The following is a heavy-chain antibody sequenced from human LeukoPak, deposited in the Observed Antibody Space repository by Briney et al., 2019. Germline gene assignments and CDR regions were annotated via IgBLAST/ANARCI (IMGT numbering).Heavy chain of an antibody. CDR3: ARLYYYGSGSYYHFDY. CDR2: INSDGSST. CDR1: GFTFSSYW. Sequence: PVGSLRLSCAASGFTFSSYWMHWVRQAPGRGLVWVSRINSDGSSTSYADSVKGRFTISRDNAKNTLYLQMNSLRAEDTAVYYCARLYYYGSGSYYHFDYWGQGTLVTVSS. J-gene: IGHJ4*02. V-gene: IGHV3-74*01. D-gene: IGHD3-10*01.